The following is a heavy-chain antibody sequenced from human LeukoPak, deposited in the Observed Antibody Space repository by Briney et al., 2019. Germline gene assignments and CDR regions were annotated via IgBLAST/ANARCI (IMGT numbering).Heavy chain of an antibody. D-gene: IGHD4-23*01. V-gene: IGHV3-72*01. Sequence: GGSLRLSCAASGFTFSDHYMDWVRQAPGKGLEWVGRTRNKANSYTTEYAASVKGRFTISRDDSKNSLYLQMNSLKTEDTAVYYCARDQDGGNYFDYLGQGTLVTVSS. J-gene: IGHJ4*02. CDR2: TRNKANSYTT. CDR1: GFTFSDHY. CDR3: ARDQDGGNYFDY.